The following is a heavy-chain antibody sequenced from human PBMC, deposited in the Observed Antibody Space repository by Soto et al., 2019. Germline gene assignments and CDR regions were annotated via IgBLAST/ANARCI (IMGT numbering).Heavy chain of an antibody. Sequence: PSETLSLTCTVAGGSISTTNWWRWVRQPPGKGLEWIGEIYYTGNTNYNPSLMSRVTMSLDTSKNQFSLKLRSVTAADTAVYFCARKSHSHFDPWGQGTLVTVSS. CDR1: GGSISTTNW. CDR3: ARKSHSHFDP. D-gene: IGHD4-4*01. V-gene: IGHV4-4*02. CDR2: IYYTGNT. J-gene: IGHJ5*02.